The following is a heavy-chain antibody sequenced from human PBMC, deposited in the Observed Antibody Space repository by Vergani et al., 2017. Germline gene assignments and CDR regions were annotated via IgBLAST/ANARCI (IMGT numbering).Heavy chain of an antibody. CDR1: GYTFGHFD. CDR2: IRYDGSNP. CDR3: AKKGGSLYYYGVDV. D-gene: IGHD1-26*01. V-gene: IGHV3-30*02. J-gene: IGHJ6*02. Sequence: QEQLLQSGGGVVQHGGSLRISCIGSGYTFGHFDMHWVRQAPGKGLAWVAFIRYDGSNPQYIDSVKGRFTISRDNSKDTLFLQMNGLRPEDTGTYFCAKKGGSLYYYGVDVWGQGTTITVSS.